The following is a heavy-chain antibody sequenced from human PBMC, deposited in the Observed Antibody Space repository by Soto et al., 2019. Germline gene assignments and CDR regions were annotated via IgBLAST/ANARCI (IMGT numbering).Heavy chain of an antibody. CDR3: ASYIMTTGYYYGMDV. V-gene: IGHV3-21*01. Sequence: GGSLRLSCAASGITFSSYSMNWVRQAPGKGLEWVSSISSSSSYIYYADSVKGRFTISRDNAKNSLYLQMNSLRAEDTAVYYCASYIMTTGYYYGMDVWGQGTTVTVSS. CDR1: GITFSSYS. J-gene: IGHJ6*02. CDR2: ISSSSSYI. D-gene: IGHD3-16*01.